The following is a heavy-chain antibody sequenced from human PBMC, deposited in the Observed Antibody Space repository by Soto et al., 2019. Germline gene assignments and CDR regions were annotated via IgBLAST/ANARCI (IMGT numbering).Heavy chain of an antibody. V-gene: IGHV4-34*01. D-gene: IGHD6-6*01. Sequence: SETLSLTCAVYGGSFSCYYWSWIRQPPGKGLEWIGEINHSGSTNYNPSLKSRVTISVDTSKNQFSLKLSSVTAADTAVYYCARGGIAARTGGDYWGQGTLVTVSS. CDR1: GGSFSCYY. CDR3: ARGGIAARTGGDY. J-gene: IGHJ4*02. CDR2: INHSGST.